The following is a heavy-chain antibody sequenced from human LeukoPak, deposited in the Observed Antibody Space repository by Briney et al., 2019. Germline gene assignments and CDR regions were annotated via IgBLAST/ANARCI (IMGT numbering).Heavy chain of an antibody. D-gene: IGHD3-10*01. Sequence: GGSLRLSCAASGFTFSGYPIHWVRQAPGKGLEWVAVISYDGSNKYYADSVKGRFTISRDNSKNTLYLQLNSLRAEDTAVYYCAKGGSGRDSNYFDYWGQGTLVPVSS. CDR3: AKGGSGRDSNYFDY. CDR1: GFTFSGYP. V-gene: IGHV3-30-3*02. J-gene: IGHJ4*02. CDR2: ISYDGSNK.